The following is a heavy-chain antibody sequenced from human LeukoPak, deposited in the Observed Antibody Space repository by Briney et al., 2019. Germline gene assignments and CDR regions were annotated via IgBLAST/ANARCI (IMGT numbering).Heavy chain of an antibody. CDR3: ARLLWYAGWFDP. CDR1: GGSIGSSSYY. D-gene: IGHD2-15*01. V-gene: IGHV4-39*07. J-gene: IGHJ5*02. CDR2: IYYSGST. Sequence: PSETLSLTCTVSGGSIGSSSYYWGWIRQPPGKGLEWIGSIYYSGSTYYNPSLKSRVTISVDTSKNQFSLKLSSVTAADTAVYYCARLLWYAGWFDPWGQGTLVTVSS.